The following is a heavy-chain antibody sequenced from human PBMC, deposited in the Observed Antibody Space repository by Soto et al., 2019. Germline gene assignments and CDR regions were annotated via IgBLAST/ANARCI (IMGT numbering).Heavy chain of an antibody. CDR3: ARDSVLLGFGDFRTYYGLDV. D-gene: IGHD3-10*01. Sequence: PGGSLRLSCAASGFTFSDYYMNWIRQAPGKGLEWVSYISSSSSYTNYADSVKGRFTISRDNAKNSLYLQMNSLRAEDTAVYYCARDSVLLGFGDFRTYYGLDVPAQGTTVTVSS. CDR2: ISSSSSYT. J-gene: IGHJ6*02. V-gene: IGHV3-11*06. CDR1: GFTFSDYY.